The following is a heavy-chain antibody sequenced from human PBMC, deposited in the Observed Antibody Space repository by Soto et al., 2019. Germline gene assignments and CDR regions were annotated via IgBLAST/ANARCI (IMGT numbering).Heavy chain of an antibody. V-gene: IGHV3-23*01. J-gene: IGHJ4*02. Sequence: EVQLLESGGGLVQPGGSLRLSCAASGFTFSSDDMSWVRQAPGKGLEWVSTISGSTGSTYYADSVKGRFTISRDSSKSTLYLQMDSLRAENTAVYYCAKENDGWGQGTLVTVSS. CDR3: AKENDG. CDR2: ISGSTGST. CDR1: GFTFSSDD.